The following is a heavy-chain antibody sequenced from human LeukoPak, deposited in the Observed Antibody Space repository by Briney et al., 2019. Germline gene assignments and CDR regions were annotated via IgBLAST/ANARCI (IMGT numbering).Heavy chain of an antibody. Sequence: GGSLKISCKDSGYSFTTYWIGWVRQMPGKGLEWMGIIYPGDSDTRYSPSFQGQVTISADKSISTAYLQWSSLKASDTAMYYCARSGVDGGSDLDYWGQGTLVTVSS. V-gene: IGHV5-51*01. CDR3: ARSGVDGGSDLDY. CDR1: GYSFTTYW. J-gene: IGHJ4*02. D-gene: IGHD1-26*01. CDR2: IYPGDSDT.